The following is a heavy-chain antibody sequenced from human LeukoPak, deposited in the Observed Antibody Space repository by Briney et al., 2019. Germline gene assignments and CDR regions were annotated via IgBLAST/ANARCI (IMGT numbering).Heavy chain of an antibody. CDR1: GFTFSSYA. V-gene: IGHV3-23*01. J-gene: IGHJ5*02. Sequence: GGSLRLSCAASGFTFSSYAMSWVRQAPGKGLEWVSAISGSGGSTYYADSVKGRFTISRDNSKNTLYLQMNSLRAEDTAVYYCARGTIIVVVPAAYNWFDPWGQGTLVTVSS. CDR2: ISGSGGST. CDR3: ARGTIIVVVPAAYNWFDP. D-gene: IGHD2-2*01.